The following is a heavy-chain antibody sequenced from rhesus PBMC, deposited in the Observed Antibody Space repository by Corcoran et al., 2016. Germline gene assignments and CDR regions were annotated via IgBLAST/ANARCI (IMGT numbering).Heavy chain of an antibody. V-gene: IGHV3S5*01. CDR1: GLTFSSYG. Sequence: EVQLVESGGGLVQPGGSLRLSCAASGLTFSSYGMSWVRQAPGEGLEWVSYISNGGGSTYYADSLKGRFTTSRYNSKNPPSLQMNSLRAEDTAVYYCAKDPSYDSGYPFDYWGQGVLVTVSS. CDR3: AKDPSYDSGYPFDY. CDR2: ISNGGGST. J-gene: IGHJ4*01. D-gene: IGHD3-28*01.